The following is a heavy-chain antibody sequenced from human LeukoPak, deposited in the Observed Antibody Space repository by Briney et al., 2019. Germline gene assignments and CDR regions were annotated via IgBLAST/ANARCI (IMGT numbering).Heavy chain of an antibody. CDR3: TTYSGYAGLIDY. V-gene: IGHV3-15*01. CDR2: IKSKTDGGTT. Sequence: GGSLRLSCAASGFTFSNAWMSWVRQAPGKGLEWVGRIKSKTDGGTTDYAAPVKGRFTISRDDSKNTLYLQMNSLKTEDTAVYYCTTYSGYAGLIDYWGQGTLVTVSS. J-gene: IGHJ4*02. D-gene: IGHD5-12*01. CDR1: GFTFSNAW.